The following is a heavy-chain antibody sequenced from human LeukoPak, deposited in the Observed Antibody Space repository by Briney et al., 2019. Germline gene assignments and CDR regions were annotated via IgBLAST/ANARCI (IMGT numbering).Heavy chain of an antibody. Sequence: GGSLRLSCAASKFTFSSYWMHWVRQAPGKGLVWVSRIKSDGSTNYADSVKGRFTISRDNAKNTVSLQMNSLRAEDTGVYYCARAPSEIGGYYPEYFRHWGQGTLVTVSS. V-gene: IGHV3-74*01. CDR2: IKSDGST. D-gene: IGHD3-22*01. CDR3: ARAPSEIGGYYPEYFRH. CDR1: KFTFSSYW. J-gene: IGHJ1*01.